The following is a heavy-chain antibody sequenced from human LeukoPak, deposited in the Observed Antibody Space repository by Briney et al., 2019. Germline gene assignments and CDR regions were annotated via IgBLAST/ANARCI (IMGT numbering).Heavy chain of an antibody. Sequence: GGSLRLSCAASGFTFDDYAMHWVRQAPGKGLGWVSLISWDGGSTYYADSVKGRFTISRDNAKNSLYLQMNSLRAENTAVYFCARDQTPMAPKDGFDIWGQGTLVTVSS. V-gene: IGHV3-43D*03. CDR2: ISWDGGST. CDR3: ARDQTPMAPKDGFDI. J-gene: IGHJ3*02. D-gene: IGHD5-18*01. CDR1: GFTFDDYA.